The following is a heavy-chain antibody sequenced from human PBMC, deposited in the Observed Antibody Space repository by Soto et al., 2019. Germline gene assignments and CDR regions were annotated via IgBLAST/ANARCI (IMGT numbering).Heavy chain of an antibody. D-gene: IGHD3-10*01. CDR1: GGSFSGYY. V-gene: IGHV4-34*01. CDR2: INHSGST. Sequence: QVQLQQWGAGLLKPSETLSLTCAVYGGSFSGYYWSWIRQPPGKGLEWIGEINHSGSTNYNPSLKSRVTISVDTSKNQFSLKLTSVTAADTAVYYCASGLFTMVRGVIIKRGWFDPWGQGTLVTVSS. J-gene: IGHJ5*02. CDR3: ASGLFTMVRGVIIKRGWFDP.